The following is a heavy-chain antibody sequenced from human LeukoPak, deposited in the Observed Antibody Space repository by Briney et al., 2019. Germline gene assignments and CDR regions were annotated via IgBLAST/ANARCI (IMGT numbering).Heavy chain of an antibody. CDR3: AREAFTGGATEGGGY. Sequence: ASVKVSCKASGYTFTSYGISWVRQAPGQGLEWMGGIIPIFGTANYAQKFQGRVTITADESTSTAYMELSSLRSEDTAVYYCAREAFTGGATEGGGYWGQGTLVTVSS. CDR1: GYTFTSYG. D-gene: IGHD1-26*01. CDR2: IIPIFGTA. J-gene: IGHJ4*02. V-gene: IGHV1-69*13.